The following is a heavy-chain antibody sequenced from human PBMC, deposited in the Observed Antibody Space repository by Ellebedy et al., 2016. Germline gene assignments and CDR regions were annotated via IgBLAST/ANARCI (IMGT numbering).Heavy chain of an antibody. J-gene: IGHJ4*02. CDR3: RQGHYADY. CDR1: GFSFSTFF. Sequence: GESLKISXAGSGFSFSTFFMSWVRLAPGKGPEWVSTISAGSDNTRLADSVKGRFTVSRDNSKNTVYLRMSNLRVEDTALYYCRQGHYADYWGQGTLVTVSS. CDR2: ISAGSDNT. V-gene: IGHV3-23*01.